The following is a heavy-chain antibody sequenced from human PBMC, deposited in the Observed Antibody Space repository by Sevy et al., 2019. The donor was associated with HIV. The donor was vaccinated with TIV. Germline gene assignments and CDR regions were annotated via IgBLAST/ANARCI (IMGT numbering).Heavy chain of an antibody. CDR2: ISGSGGST. J-gene: IGHJ3*02. V-gene: IGHV3-23*01. CDR3: AKDRPPYYGSGSYYRGPDAFDI. CDR1: GFTFSSYA. Sequence: GGSLRLSCAASGFTFSSYAMSWVRQAPGKGLEWVSAISGSGGSTYYADSVKGRFTISRDNSKNTLYLRMNSLRAEDTAVYYGAKDRPPYYGSGSYYRGPDAFDIWGQGTMVTVSS. D-gene: IGHD3-10*01.